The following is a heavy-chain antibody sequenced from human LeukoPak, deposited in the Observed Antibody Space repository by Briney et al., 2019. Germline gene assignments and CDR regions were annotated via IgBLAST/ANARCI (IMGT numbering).Heavy chain of an antibody. CDR2: IKSKTDGGTT. CDR3: TTAGYFDWLSYYFDY. J-gene: IGHJ4*02. CDR1: GFTFSNAW. D-gene: IGHD3-9*01. V-gene: IGHV3-15*01. Sequence: GGSLRLSCAASGFTFSNAWMSWVRLAPGKGLEWVGRIKSKTDGGTTDYAAPVKGRFTISRDDSKNTLYLQMNSLKTEDTAVYYCTTAGYFDWLSYYFDYWGQRTLVTVSS.